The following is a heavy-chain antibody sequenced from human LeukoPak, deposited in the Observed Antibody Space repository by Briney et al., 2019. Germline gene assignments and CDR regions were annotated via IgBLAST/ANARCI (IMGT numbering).Heavy chain of an antibody. CDR1: GFTDNTYY. D-gene: IGHD2-2*01. V-gene: IGHV3-53*01. Sequence: SGGSLRLSCAASGFTDNTYYMSWVRQAPGKGLEWVSVIYGGGTTYYADSVKGRFTISRDDSKNTLYLQMNSLRAEDTAVYYCARGLAPAGPFDYWGQGTLVTVSS. J-gene: IGHJ4*02. CDR2: IYGGGTT. CDR3: ARGLAPAGPFDY.